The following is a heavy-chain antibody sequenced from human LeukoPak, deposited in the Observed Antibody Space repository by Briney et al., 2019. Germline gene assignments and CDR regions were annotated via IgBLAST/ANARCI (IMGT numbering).Heavy chain of an antibody. J-gene: IGHJ4*02. CDR3: AKDKFRGGSSSSSLDY. Sequence: GGSLRLSCAASGFTLEDYAMHWVRQAPGKGREGVSGISWNSGSIGYADSVKGRFTISRDNAKNSLYLQMNSLRAEDMALYYCAKDKFRGGSSSSSLDYWGQGTLVTVSS. V-gene: IGHV3-9*03. D-gene: IGHD6-6*01. CDR2: ISWNSGSI. CDR1: GFTLEDYA.